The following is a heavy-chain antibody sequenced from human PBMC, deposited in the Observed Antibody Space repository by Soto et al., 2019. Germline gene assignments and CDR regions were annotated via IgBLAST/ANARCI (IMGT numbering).Heavy chain of an antibody. J-gene: IGHJ6*02. V-gene: IGHV4-4*07. CDR2: IYTSGST. D-gene: IGHD2-15*01. Sequence: PSETLSLTCTVSGGSISSYYWSWIRQPAGKGLEWIGRIYTSGSTNYNPSLKSRVTMSVDTSKNQFSLKLSSVTAADTAVYFCARVPVAVAATEDYYGLDVWGQGTTVTVSS. CDR3: ARVPVAVAATEDYYGLDV. CDR1: GGSISSYY.